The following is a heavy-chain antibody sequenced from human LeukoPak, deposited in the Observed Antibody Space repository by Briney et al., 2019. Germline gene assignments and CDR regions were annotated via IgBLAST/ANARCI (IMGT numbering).Heavy chain of an antibody. CDR1: GFTSSSYS. CDR3: ARVGVAAAGNYYYYMDV. D-gene: IGHD6-13*01. Sequence: PGGSLRLSCAASGFTSSSYSMNWVRQAPGKGLEWVSSISSSSSYIYYADSVKGRFTISRDNAKNSLYLQMNSLRAEDTAVYYCARVGVAAAGNYYYYMDVWGKGTTVTVSS. CDR2: ISSSSSYI. V-gene: IGHV3-21*01. J-gene: IGHJ6*03.